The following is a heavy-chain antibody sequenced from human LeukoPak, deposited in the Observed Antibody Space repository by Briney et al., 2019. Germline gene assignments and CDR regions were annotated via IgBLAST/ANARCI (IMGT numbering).Heavy chain of an antibody. D-gene: IGHD5-24*01. J-gene: IGHJ5*02. CDR3: AHTGDGYHGWANNWFDP. Sequence: KESGPTLVKPTQTLTLTCTFSGFSLSTSGVGVGWIRQPPGKALEWLALIYWDDDKRYSPSLKSRLTITKDTSKNQVVLTMTNMDPMDTATYYCAHTGDGYHGWANNWFDPWGQGTLVTVSS. CDR1: GFSLSTSGVG. CDR2: IYWDDDK. V-gene: IGHV2-5*02.